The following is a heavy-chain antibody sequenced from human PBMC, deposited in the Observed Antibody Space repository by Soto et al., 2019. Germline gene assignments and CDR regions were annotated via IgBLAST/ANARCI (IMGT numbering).Heavy chain of an antibody. CDR2: IWYDGSNK. CDR1: GFTFSSYG. J-gene: IGHJ3*02. V-gene: IGHV3-33*01. Sequence: QVQLVESGGGVVQPGRSLRLSCAASGFTFSSYGMHWVRQAPGKGLEWVAVIWYDGSNKYFADSVKGRFTISRDNSKNPLYLQMTSLSAEDRAVYYCARELNTVTTREAFDIWGQGTMVTVSS. D-gene: IGHD4-17*01. CDR3: ARELNTVTTREAFDI.